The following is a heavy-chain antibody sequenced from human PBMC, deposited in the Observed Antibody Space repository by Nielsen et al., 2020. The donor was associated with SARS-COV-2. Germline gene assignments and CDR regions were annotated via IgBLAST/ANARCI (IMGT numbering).Heavy chain of an antibody. Sequence: SETLSLTCIVPGGSISSDYWSWIRQPPGKGLEWIGYMFYNGRTNYSPSLRSRVTMSVDASKKHFSLKLWSVTAADTARYYCARGYYTVDYWGQGIEVTVSS. D-gene: IGHD3-3*01. V-gene: IGHV4-59*01. J-gene: IGHJ4*02. CDR3: ARGYYTVDY. CDR1: GGSISSDY. CDR2: MFYNGRT.